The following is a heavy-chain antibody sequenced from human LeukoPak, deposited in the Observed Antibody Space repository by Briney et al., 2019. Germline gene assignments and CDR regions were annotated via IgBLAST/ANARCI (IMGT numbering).Heavy chain of an antibody. D-gene: IGHD3-22*01. CDR1: GGSMTSGGYY. Sequence: SQTLSLTCTVSGGSMTSGGYYWAWIRQHPGKGLEWIGHIYDSGTTYYNASLRRRLSLSVDTSKTQFSLKRSSVTAADTAVYYCARGGAVRQYYYDSSGYYFDFWGQGALVTVSS. CDR3: ARGGAVRQYYYDSSGYYFDF. V-gene: IGHV4-31*03. CDR2: IYDSGTT. J-gene: IGHJ5*01.